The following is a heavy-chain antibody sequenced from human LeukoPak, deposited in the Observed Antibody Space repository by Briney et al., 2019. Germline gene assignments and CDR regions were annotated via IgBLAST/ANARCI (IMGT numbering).Heavy chain of an antibody. CDR1: RFTFSGSA. J-gene: IGHJ4*02. CDR2: IRSKANSYAT. D-gene: IGHD1-1*01. V-gene: IGHV3-73*01. Sequence: GESLKLSCAASRFTFSGSAMHWVRQASGKGLEWVGRIRSKANSYATAYAESVKGRFAISRDDSKNTEYLQMNSLKTEDTSVYYSTTRGIELVRRGLAGDNFDYWGQGTLVTVSS. CDR3: TTRGIELVRRGLAGDNFDY.